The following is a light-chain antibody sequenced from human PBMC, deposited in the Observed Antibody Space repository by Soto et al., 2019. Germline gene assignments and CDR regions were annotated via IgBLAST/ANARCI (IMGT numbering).Light chain of an antibody. Sequence: LQMTQSPYSLSASVGDRVTLTCRASESIHTFLNWYQQKPGQYPNLLIYGAVTLQTGVPSRFTGSGSGTEFTLTISSLEPEDFAVYYCQQGHSNPPTFGQGTKVEIK. CDR1: ESIHTF. J-gene: IGKJ1*01. CDR3: QQGHSNPPT. V-gene: IGKV1-39*01. CDR2: GAV.